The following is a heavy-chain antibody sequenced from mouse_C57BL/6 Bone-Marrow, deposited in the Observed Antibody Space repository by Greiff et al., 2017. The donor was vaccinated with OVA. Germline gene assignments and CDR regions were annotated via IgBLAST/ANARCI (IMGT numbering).Heavy chain of an antibody. Sequence: QVHVKQSGPGLVQPSQSLSITCTVSGFSLTSYGVHWVRQSPGKGLEWLGVIWSGGSTDYNAAFISRLSISKDNSKSQVFFKMNRLQADDTAIYYCARKFAMVTTWYFDVWGTGTTVTVSS. CDR2: IWSGGST. V-gene: IGHV2-2*01. J-gene: IGHJ1*03. CDR3: ARKFAMVTTWYFDV. D-gene: IGHD2-2*01. CDR1: GFSLTSYG.